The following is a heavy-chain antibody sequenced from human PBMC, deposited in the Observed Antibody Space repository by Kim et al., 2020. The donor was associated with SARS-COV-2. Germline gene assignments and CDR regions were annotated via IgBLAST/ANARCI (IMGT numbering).Heavy chain of an antibody. CDR2: ISYDGSNK. D-gene: IGHD1-26*01. V-gene: IGHV3-30*18. CDR3: AKDFWRVVGAIPAPGCDY. CDR1: GFTFSSYG. J-gene: IGHJ4*02. Sequence: SLRLSCAASGFTFSSYGMHWVRQAPGKGLEWVAVISYDGSNKYYADSVKGRFTISRDNSKNTLYLQMNSLRAEDTAVYYCAKDFWRVVGAIPAPGCDYWGQGTLVTVSS.